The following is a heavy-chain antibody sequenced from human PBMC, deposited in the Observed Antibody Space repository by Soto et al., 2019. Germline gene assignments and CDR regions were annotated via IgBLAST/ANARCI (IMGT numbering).Heavy chain of an antibody. CDR1: GGSMSSYY. V-gene: IGHV4-59*01. CDR2: ISYSGST. Sequence: SETLSLTCIVSGGSMSSYYWTWLRQSPGRGLEWIGYISYSGSTYYNPSLKSRVTISADTSKNQFSLRMNSMIAADTAVYYCARADPDASVGYWGQGTLVTVSS. J-gene: IGHJ4*02. CDR3: ARADPDASVGY. D-gene: IGHD2-15*01.